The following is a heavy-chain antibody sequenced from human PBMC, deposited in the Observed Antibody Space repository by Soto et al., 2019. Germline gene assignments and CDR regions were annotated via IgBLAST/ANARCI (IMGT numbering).Heavy chain of an antibody. J-gene: IGHJ5*02. D-gene: IGHD6-19*01. CDR1: GGSISSYY. CDR2: IYYSGST. CDR3: ARDPAYSSGWYWFDP. V-gene: IGHV4-59*01. Sequence: QVQLQESGPGLVKPSETLSLTCTVSGGSISSYYWSWIRQPPGKGLEWIGYIYYSGSTNYNPSLKSRVTISVDTSKNQFSLKLSSVTAADTAVYYCARDPAYSSGWYWFDPWGQGTLVTVSS.